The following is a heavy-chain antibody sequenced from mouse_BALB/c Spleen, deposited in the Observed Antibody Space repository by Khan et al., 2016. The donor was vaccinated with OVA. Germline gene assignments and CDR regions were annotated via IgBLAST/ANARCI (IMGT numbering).Heavy chain of an antibody. V-gene: IGHV5-9-1*01. J-gene: IGHJ3*01. Sequence: EVVLVESGGGLVEPGGSLKLSCAASGFTFSSFVMSWVRQTPEKRLEWVATIGSAATYTYYPDSVKGRFTISRDNAKNTLYLQMNSLRSDDTAIYYCANGNYGWFAYWGQGTLVTVST. CDR1: GFTFSSFV. D-gene: IGHD2-1*01. CDR3: ANGNYGWFAY. CDR2: IGSAATYT.